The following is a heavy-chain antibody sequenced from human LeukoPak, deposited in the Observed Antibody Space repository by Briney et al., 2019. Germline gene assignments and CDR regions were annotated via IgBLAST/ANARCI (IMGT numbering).Heavy chain of an antibody. V-gene: IGHV4-34*01. CDR3: ARERASNNYYNWFDP. D-gene: IGHD1-1*01. CDR2: INHSGST. J-gene: IGHJ5*02. Sequence: SKTLSLTCAVYGDSLSDYYRSWIRQPPGKALEWIGEINHSGSTNYNPSLKSRVTISVDTSVRQFFLRLSPVTAADTAVYYCARERASNNYYNWFDPWGQGTQVTVSS. CDR1: GDSLSDYY.